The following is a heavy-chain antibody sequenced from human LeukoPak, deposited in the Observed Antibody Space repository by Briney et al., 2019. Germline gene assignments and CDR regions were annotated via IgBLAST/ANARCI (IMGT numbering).Heavy chain of an antibody. Sequence: GGSLRLSCTVSGIRFNDYWMSWVRQAPGKRLEWVANIKEDGGEMYYVDSVKGRFIISRDNAKNSVYLQMNILRVEDTAVYYCASGMIEFDYWGQGTLVTVSS. CDR1: GIRFNDYW. J-gene: IGHJ4*02. D-gene: IGHD1-14*01. V-gene: IGHV3-7*01. CDR2: IKEDGGEM. CDR3: ASGMIEFDY.